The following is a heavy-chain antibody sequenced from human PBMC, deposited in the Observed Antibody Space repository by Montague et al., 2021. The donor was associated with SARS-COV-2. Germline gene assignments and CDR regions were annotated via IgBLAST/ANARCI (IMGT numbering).Heavy chain of an antibody. CDR2: INHGGST. CDR1: GTSFSGYY. J-gene: IGHJ6*03. D-gene: IGHD3-10*01. CDR3: ARLRDGVVPSPILGVGPYYSYYYMDV. Sequence: SEILSLTCAVHGTSFSGYYWDWIRQPPGKGLEWIGEINHGGSTKYSPSLKSRPTISADTSKNQFSLKLTSVAAADTAVYYCARLRDGVVPSPILGVGPYYSYYYMDVWGRGTTVTVSS. V-gene: IGHV4-34*01.